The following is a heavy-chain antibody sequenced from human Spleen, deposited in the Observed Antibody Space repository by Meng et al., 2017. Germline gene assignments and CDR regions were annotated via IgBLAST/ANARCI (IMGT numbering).Heavy chain of an antibody. CDR3: ARGPTTMAHDFDY. CDR2: INHSGST. D-gene: IGHD4-11*01. Sequence: VPPQQWWGGLVKPSETLSPTCAVYGGSFSGYYWSWIRQPPGKGLEWIGEINHSGSTNYNPSLESRATISVDTSQNNLSLKLSSVTAADSAVYYCARGPTTMAHDFDYWGQGTLVTVSS. CDR1: GGSFSGYY. V-gene: IGHV4-34*01. J-gene: IGHJ4*02.